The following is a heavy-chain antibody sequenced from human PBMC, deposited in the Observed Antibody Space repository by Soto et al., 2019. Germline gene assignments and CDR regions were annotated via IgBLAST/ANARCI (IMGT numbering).Heavy chain of an antibody. Sequence: PSETLSVTCTVSGGSIGSISYYWGWIRQPPGKGLEWIRRIYSSGSTYYKPSLKSRVTISVDTSKNRGSLKLSSVTAADTAVYYCAREDYGDFYAMYDYWRQGTLVTVPS. CDR1: GGSIGSISYY. CDR3: AREDYGDFYAMYDY. D-gene: IGHD4-17*01. CDR2: IYSSGST. J-gene: IGHJ4*02. V-gene: IGHV4-39*02.